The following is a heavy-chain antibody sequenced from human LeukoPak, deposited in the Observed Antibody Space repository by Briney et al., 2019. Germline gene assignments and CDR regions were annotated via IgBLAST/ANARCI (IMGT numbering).Heavy chain of an antibody. D-gene: IGHD6-19*01. J-gene: IGHJ1*01. Sequence: ASVKVSCTASGYTFTSYGINGVRQAPGQGLEWMGWINTYSGNTNYTQKCQSRVTMTTDTSTSTAYMELRSLRSDDTAVYYCARVPQWLEYFQHWGQGTLVTVSS. CDR2: INTYSGNT. CDR1: GYTFTSYG. CDR3: ARVPQWLEYFQH. V-gene: IGHV1-18*01.